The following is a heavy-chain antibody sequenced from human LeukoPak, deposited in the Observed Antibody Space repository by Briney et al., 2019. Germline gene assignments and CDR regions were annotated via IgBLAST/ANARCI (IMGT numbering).Heavy chain of an antibody. V-gene: IGHV3-23*01. D-gene: IGHD3-10*01. CDR2: ISGSGGST. CDR1: GFTFSSYA. Sequence: PGGSLRLSCAASGFTFSSYAMSWVRQAPGKGLEWVSAISGSGGSTYYADSVKGRFTISRDNSKNTLYLQMNSLRAEDTAVYYCAKGRARSGSARNGFDPWGQGTLVAVSS. CDR3: AKGRARSGSARNGFDP. J-gene: IGHJ5*02.